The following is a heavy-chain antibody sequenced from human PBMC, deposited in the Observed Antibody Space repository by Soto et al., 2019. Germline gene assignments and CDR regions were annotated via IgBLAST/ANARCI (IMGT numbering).Heavy chain of an antibody. D-gene: IGHD2-8*01. J-gene: IGHJ4*02. V-gene: IGHV1-69*01. CDR1: GGTFSSYA. Sequence: QVQLVQSGAEVKKPGSSVKVSCKASGGTFSSYAISWVRQAPGQGLEWMGGIIPIFGTANYAQKFQGRVTITAEESTRTAYMELRSLGSEATAVYYCARGQPGYCTNGVCYKDYWGQGTLVTVSS. CDR3: ARGQPGYCTNGVCYKDY. CDR2: IIPIFGTA.